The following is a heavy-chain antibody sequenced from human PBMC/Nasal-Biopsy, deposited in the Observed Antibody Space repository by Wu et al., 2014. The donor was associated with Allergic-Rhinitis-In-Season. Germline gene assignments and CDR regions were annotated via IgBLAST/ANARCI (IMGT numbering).Heavy chain of an antibody. CDR3: AIYGSGTNTGFDP. Sequence: LRLSCAASGFTFSSYSMNWVRQAPGKGLEWVAVIWYDGSNKYYADSVKGRFTISRDNSKNTLYLQMNSLRPEDTAVYYCAIYGSGTNTGFDPWGQGTLVTVSS. CDR2: IWYDGSNK. D-gene: IGHD3-10*01. CDR1: GFTFSSYS. J-gene: IGHJ5*02. V-gene: IGHV3-33*08.